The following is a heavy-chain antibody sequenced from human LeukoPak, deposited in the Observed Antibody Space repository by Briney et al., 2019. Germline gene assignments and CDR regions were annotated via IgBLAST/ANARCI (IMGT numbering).Heavy chain of an antibody. Sequence: SETLSLTCTVSGDSIGSSTDYWGWIRQPPGKGLEWIGSIYNSGSTYYNPSLKSRATISVDTSKNQFSLKLSSVTAADTAVYYCARHALQQLVRHWGQGTLVTVSS. CDR2: IYNSGST. V-gene: IGHV4-39*01. CDR1: GDSIGSSTDY. J-gene: IGHJ4*02. D-gene: IGHD6-13*01. CDR3: ARHALQQLVRH.